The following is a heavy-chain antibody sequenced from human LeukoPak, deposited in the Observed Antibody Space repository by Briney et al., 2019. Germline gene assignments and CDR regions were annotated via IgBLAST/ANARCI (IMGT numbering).Heavy chain of an antibody. CDR3: ARGAITRRDAFDI. D-gene: IGHD2-2*01. CDR2: IYTSGST. Sequence: SETLSLTCTVSGGSVSSYYWSWIRQSAGKGLEWIGRIYTSGSTNYNPSLKSRVTMSVDTSKNQFSLKLSSVTAADTAVYYCARGAITRRDAFDIWGQGTMVTVSS. J-gene: IGHJ3*02. V-gene: IGHV4-4*07. CDR1: GGSVSSYY.